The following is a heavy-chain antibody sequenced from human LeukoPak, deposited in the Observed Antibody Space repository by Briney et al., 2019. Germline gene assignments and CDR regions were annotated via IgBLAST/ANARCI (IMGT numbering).Heavy chain of an antibody. J-gene: IGHJ5*02. V-gene: IGHV3-53*04. CDR2: IYSGGST. CDR1: GFTVSSNY. Sequence: GGSLRLSCAASGFTVSSNYMSWVRQAPGKGLEWVSVIYSGGSTYYADSVKGRFTISRHNSKNTLCLQMNSLRAEDTAVYYCARDRYSYGYIGWFDPWGQGTLVTVSS. D-gene: IGHD5-18*01. CDR3: ARDRYSYGYIGWFDP.